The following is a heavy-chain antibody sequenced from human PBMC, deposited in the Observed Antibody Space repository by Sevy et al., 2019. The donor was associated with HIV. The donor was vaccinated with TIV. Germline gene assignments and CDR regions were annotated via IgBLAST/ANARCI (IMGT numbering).Heavy chain of an antibody. D-gene: IGHD5-18*01. V-gene: IGHV1-69*13. Sequence: ASVKVSCKASGGTFSSYAISWVQQAPGQGLEWMGGIIPIFGTANYAQKFQGRVTITADESTSTAYMELSSLRSEDTAVYYCARGAMATSTYNWFDPWGQGTLVTVSS. J-gene: IGHJ5*02. CDR1: GGTFSSYA. CDR3: ARGAMATSTYNWFDP. CDR2: IIPIFGTA.